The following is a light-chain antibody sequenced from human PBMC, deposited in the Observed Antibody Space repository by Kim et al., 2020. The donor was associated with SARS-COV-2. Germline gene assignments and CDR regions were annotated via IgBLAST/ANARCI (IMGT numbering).Light chain of an antibody. J-gene: IGLJ3*02. V-gene: IGLV3-21*04. CDR1: NIGSKS. CDR3: QVWDSSSDHWV. CDR2: YDS. Sequence: AAGKTARSTCGGNNIGSKSVHWYQQEPGQAPVLVIYYDSDRPSGIPERFSGSNSGNTATLTISRVEAGDEADYYCQVWDSSSDHWVFGGGTQLTVL.